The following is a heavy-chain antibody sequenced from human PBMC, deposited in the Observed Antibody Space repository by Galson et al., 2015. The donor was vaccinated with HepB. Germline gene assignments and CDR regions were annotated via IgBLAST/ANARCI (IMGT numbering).Heavy chain of an antibody. CDR1: GYTFTNYG. J-gene: IGHJ2*01. CDR2: ISVYNGNT. V-gene: IGHV1-18*01. D-gene: IGHD4-17*01. CDR3: ARDRVYGDYDVYWYFDL. Sequence: SVKVSCKASGYTFTNYGISWVRQAPGQGLEWMGWISVYNGNTNYVQKFQGRVTMTTDTSTSTAYMELRSLRSDDTAVYYRARDRVYGDYDVYWYFDLWGRGTLVTVPS.